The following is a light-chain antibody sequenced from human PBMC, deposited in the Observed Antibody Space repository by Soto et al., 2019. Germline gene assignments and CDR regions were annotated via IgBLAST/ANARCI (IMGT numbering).Light chain of an antibody. V-gene: IGKV3-20*01. CDR3: QQYGT. CDR1: QSVSSSY. J-gene: IGKJ1*01. CDR2: GAS. Sequence: EIVLTQCPATLSLSAGERATLSCRASQSVSSSYLALYQQKPGQAPRLLMYGASRRATGIPDRCSGSGVGSDFTLTISRLLAEDFAVYCCQQYGTFGQGTKVDIK.